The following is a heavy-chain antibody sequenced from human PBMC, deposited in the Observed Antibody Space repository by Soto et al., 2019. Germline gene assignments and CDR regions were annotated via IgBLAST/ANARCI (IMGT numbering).Heavy chain of an antibody. D-gene: IGHD3-22*01. CDR3: TTDPVTMIVVVPSSG. J-gene: IGHJ4*02. CDR2: IKSKTDGGTT. V-gene: IGHV3-15*07. Sequence: PGGSLRLSCAASGFTFSNAWMNWVRQAPGKGLEWVGRIKSKTDGGTTDYTETVKGRFTISRDDSKNTLNLQMNSLKSEDTAVYYCTTDPVTMIVVVPSSGWGQGT. CDR1: GFTFSNAW.